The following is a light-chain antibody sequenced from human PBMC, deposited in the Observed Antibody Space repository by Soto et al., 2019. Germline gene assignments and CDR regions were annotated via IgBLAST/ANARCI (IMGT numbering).Light chain of an antibody. V-gene: IGLV2-14*01. Sequence: QSVLTQPASVSGSPGHSITISFTGTSSDVGGYNYVSWYQQHPGKAPKLMIYEVSNRPSGVSDRFSGSRSGNTASLTISGLQAADEADYFCKSYAGSNTYVFGSGKKVTV. CDR1: SSDVGGYNY. CDR3: KSYAGSNTYV. J-gene: IGLJ1*01. CDR2: EVS.